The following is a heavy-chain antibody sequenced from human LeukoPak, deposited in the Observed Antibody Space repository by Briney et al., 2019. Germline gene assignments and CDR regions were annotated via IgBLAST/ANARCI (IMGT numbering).Heavy chain of an antibody. CDR3: ARGGITMVRGVIITRGYFDY. CDR2: IYTSGST. J-gene: IGHJ4*02. Sequence: PSETLSLTCTVSGGSISSSSYYWGWIRQPPGKGLEWIGRIYTSGSTNYNPSLKSRVTISVDTSKSQFSLKLSSVTAADTAVYYCARGGITMVRGVIITRGYFDYWGQGTLVTVSS. D-gene: IGHD3-10*01. CDR1: GGSISSSSYY. V-gene: IGHV4-61*02.